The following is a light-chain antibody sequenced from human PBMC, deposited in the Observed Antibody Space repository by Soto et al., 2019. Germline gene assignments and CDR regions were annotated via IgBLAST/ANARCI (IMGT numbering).Light chain of an antibody. CDR2: SAS. V-gene: IGKV1-39*01. CDR1: QTIRTF. J-gene: IGKJ4*01. Sequence: DIQLTQSPDSLSASVGDRVTITCRASQTIRTFLSWYQQKSGKAPKVLIYSASTLQSGVPSRFSGSGSGIDFTLTINSLQPEDFATYYCQQSYNAPRTCGGGTKVEIK. CDR3: QQSYNAPRT.